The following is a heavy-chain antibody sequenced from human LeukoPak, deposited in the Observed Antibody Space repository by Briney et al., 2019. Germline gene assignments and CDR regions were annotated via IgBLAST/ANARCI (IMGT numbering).Heavy chain of an antibody. D-gene: IGHD1-26*01. V-gene: IGHV3-15*01. Sequence: GGSLRLSCAASGFTFSNVWMSWVRQAPGKGLEWVGRIKTKTDAGTTDYAAAVKGRFTISRDDSKNTLYLQMNSLKTEDTAVYYCTTTQVGVTFGLDYWGQGTLVTVSS. CDR3: TTTQVGVTFGLDY. CDR1: GFTFSNVW. J-gene: IGHJ4*02. CDR2: IKTKTDAGTT.